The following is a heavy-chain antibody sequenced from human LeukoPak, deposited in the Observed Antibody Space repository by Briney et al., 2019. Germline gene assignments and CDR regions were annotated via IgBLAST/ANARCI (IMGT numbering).Heavy chain of an antibody. J-gene: IGHJ4*02. D-gene: IGHD3/OR15-3a*01. V-gene: IGHV3-33*06. CDR2: IWYDGSNK. CDR1: GFTFSSYG. Sequence: PGRSLRLSCAASGFTFSSYGMHWVRQAPGKGLEWVAVIWYDGSNKYYADSVKGRFTISRDNSKDTLFLQMNSLRTEDTAVYYCAKRSNFWTGYLDYWGQGALVTVSS. CDR3: AKRSNFWTGYLDY.